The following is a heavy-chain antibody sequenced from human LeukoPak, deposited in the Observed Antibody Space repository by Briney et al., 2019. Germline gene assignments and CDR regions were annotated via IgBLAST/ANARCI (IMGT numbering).Heavy chain of an antibody. V-gene: IGHV7-4-1*02. CDR2: INTNTGNP. CDR1: GYTFNTYA. J-gene: IGHJ6*02. CDR3: ARDSHSSGWYSLVSYGMDV. Sequence: ASVKVSCKASGYTFNTYAMNWVRQAPGQWLEWMGWINTNTGNPTYAQGFTGRFVFSLDTSVSTAYLQISSLKAEDTAVYYCARDSHSSGWYSLVSYGMDVWGQGTTVTVSS. D-gene: IGHD6-19*01.